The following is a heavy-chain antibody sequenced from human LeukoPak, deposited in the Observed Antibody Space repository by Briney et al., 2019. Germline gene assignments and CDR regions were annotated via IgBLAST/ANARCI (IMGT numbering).Heavy chain of an antibody. D-gene: IGHD2-15*01. Sequence: GGSLRLSCAASGFTFSSYGMHWARQAPGKGLEWVALIWYDGSHKYYADSVKGRFTISRDNSKNTLYLQMNSLRAEDTAVYYCARDSYCNGNRCYLTTPYWGQGTLVTVSS. CDR2: IWYDGSHK. J-gene: IGHJ4*02. CDR3: ARDSYCNGNRCYLTTPY. V-gene: IGHV3-33*01. CDR1: GFTFSSYG.